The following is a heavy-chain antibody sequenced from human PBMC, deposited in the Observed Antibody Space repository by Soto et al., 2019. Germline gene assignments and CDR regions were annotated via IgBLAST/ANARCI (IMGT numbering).Heavy chain of an antibody. Sequence: QLQLQESGPGLVKPSATLSLTCTVSGGSISSSSYYWGWIRQPPGKGLEWIGSIYYSGSPYYNPPLKRRVTISVDTSKNQFALKLSSVTAADTAVYYCAGEYYDFWSGYYPFDYWGQGTLVTVSS. CDR3: AGEYYDFWSGYYPFDY. V-gene: IGHV4-39*01. CDR2: IYYSGSP. D-gene: IGHD3-3*01. J-gene: IGHJ4*02. CDR1: GGSISSSSYY.